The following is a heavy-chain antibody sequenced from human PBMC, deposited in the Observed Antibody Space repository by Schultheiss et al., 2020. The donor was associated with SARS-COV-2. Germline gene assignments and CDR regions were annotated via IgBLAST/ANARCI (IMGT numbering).Heavy chain of an antibody. Sequence: SETLSLTCTVSGGSISSGGYYWSWIRQHPGKGLEWIGYIYYSGSTYYNPSLKSRVTMSVDTSKNQFSLKLSSVTAADTAVYYCARDSGGDAFDIWGQGTMVTVSS. V-gene: IGHV4-31*03. D-gene: IGHD2-15*01. CDR1: GGSISSGGYY. J-gene: IGHJ3*02. CDR2: IYYSGST. CDR3: ARDSGGDAFDI.